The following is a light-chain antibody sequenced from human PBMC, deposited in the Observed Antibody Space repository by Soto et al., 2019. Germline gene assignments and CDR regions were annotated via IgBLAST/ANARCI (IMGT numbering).Light chain of an antibody. CDR2: GAS. CDR1: QYIRSS. Sequence: EIVMTQSPATLSVSPGDTATLSCRASQYIRSSLAWYQQKPGQAPRLLIYGASTRATGVPARFSGGGSGTEFTLTISSLQSDHFAVYYCQQYDNWPRTFGQGTKVEI. V-gene: IGKV3-15*01. J-gene: IGKJ1*01. CDR3: QQYDNWPRT.